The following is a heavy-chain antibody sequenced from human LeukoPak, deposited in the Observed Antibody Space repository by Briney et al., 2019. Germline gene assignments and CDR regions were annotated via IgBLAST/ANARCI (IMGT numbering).Heavy chain of an antibody. CDR3: ASRGGYKFRFTDYYYYYMDV. J-gene: IGHJ6*03. CDR1: GGSISSSNYY. Sequence: SETLSLTCTVSGGSISSSNYYWGWIRQPPGKGLEWIGSIYYSGSTYYNPSLKSRVTISVDTSKNQFSLKLSSVTAADTAVYYCASRGGYKFRFTDYYYYYMDVWGNGTTVTVSS. V-gene: IGHV4-39*01. D-gene: IGHD5-24*01. CDR2: IYYSGST.